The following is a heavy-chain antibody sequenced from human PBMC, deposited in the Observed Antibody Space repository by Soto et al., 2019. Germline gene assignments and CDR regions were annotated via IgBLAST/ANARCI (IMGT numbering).Heavy chain of an antibody. J-gene: IGHJ4*02. CDR3: ARGGRLRSPFGH. D-gene: IGHD4-17*01. V-gene: IGHV4-34*01. CDR1: GGSFSDYY. CDR2: IKHSGTT. Sequence: PSETLSLTCAVYGGSFSDYYWTWIRQPPGKGLEWIGEIKHSGTTTHNPSLKSRVTMSVDTSKNQFSLNLTSVTAADTAIYYCARGGRLRSPFGHWGQGILVTVSS.